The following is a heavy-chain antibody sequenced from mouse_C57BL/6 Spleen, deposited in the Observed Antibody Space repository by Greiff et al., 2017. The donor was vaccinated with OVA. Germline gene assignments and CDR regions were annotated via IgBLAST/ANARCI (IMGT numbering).Heavy chain of an antibody. CDR3: ARHGSSYNWYFDV. CDR1: GFTFSSYG. CDR2: ISSGGSYT. Sequence: VQLVESGGDLVKPGGSLKLSCAASGFTFSSYGMSWVRQTPDKRLEWVATISSGGSYTYYPDSVKGRFTISRDNAKNTLYLQMSSLKSEDTAMYYCARHGSSYNWYFDVWGTGTTVTVSS. D-gene: IGHD1-1*01. V-gene: IGHV5-6*01. J-gene: IGHJ1*03.